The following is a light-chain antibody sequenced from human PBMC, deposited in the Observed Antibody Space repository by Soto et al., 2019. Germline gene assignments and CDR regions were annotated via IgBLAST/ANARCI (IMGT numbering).Light chain of an antibody. J-gene: IGLJ2*01. CDR2: DVS. CDR1: SSDGGGDNY. CDR3: SSYTGSSTYVV. V-gene: IGLV2-14*01. Sequence: QSALTQPASVSGSPGQSITISCTGTSSDGGGDNYVSWYQQHPGKAPKLMIYDVSNRPSGVSNRFSGSKSGNTASLTISGLQAEDEADYYCSSYTGSSTYVVFGGGTKLTVL.